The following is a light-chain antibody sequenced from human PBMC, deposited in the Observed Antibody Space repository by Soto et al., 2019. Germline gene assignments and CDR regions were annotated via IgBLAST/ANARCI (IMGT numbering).Light chain of an antibody. J-gene: IGKJ1*01. CDR2: GAS. CDR1: QNVGTN. CDR3: QHYVTSLTT. V-gene: IGKV3-15*01. Sequence: TELTQSPATLSISPGERATLSCRASQNVGTNLAWYQQKPGQAPRLLIYGASTRAFGLPARFTGSGSGTEFTLTITSLQSEDIAVYHCQHYVTSLTTFGQGTKVDIK.